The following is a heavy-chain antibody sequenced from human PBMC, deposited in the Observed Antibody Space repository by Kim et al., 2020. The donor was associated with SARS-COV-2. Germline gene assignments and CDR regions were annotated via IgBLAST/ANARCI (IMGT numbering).Heavy chain of an antibody. Sequence: GGSLRLSCAASVFTFSTYTMNWVRQAPGKGLEWVSSISSSSAYIYYADSLKGRFTISRDNAKNSLYLQMNSLRAEDTAMYYCARANETWFDPWGQGTLVT. CDR1: VFTFSTYT. CDR2: ISSSSAYI. V-gene: IGHV3-21*01. CDR3: ARANETWFDP. J-gene: IGHJ5*02.